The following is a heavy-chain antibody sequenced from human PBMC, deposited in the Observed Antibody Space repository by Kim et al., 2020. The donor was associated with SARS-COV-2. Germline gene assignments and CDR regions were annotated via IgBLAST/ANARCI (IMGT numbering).Heavy chain of an antibody. Sequence: TGRFTISRDNSKNTLYLQMNSLRAEDTAVYYCARDGIVEMATIGYYGMDVWGQGTTVTVSS. D-gene: IGHD5-12*01. V-gene: IGHV3-53*01. J-gene: IGHJ6*02. CDR3: ARDGIVEMATIGYYGMDV.